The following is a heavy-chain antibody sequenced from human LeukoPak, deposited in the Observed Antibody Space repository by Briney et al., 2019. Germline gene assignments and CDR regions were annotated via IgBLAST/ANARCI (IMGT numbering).Heavy chain of an antibody. V-gene: IGHV3-21*01. CDR1: GFTFISYS. J-gene: IGHJ4*02. D-gene: IGHD6-19*01. CDR3: ARGGVYSSGWYVDY. Sequence: GGSLRLSCAVYGFTFISYSMNWVRQAPGKGLGWVSSISSSSSYIYYADSVKGRFTISRNNAKNSLYLQMNSLRAEDTAVYYCARGGVYSSGWYVDYWGQGTLVTVSS. CDR2: ISSSSSYI.